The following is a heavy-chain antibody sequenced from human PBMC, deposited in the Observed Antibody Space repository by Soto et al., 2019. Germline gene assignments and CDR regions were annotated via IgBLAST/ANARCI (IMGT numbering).Heavy chain of an antibody. D-gene: IGHD3-10*01. CDR3: LRQGIGFLHGLVDV. CDR1: SGPSKSHN. Sequence: QVQVQQSGPGLVKPSETLSLTCTVSSGPSKSHNWGWIRQPPGRGLEWIGYVYDTWSTSYNPSLKSRVTVSADTSTNRISLSLRFVTAADTAVYYCLRQGIGFLHGLVDVWGQGTTVSVSS. V-gene: IGHV4-59*08. J-gene: IGHJ6*01. CDR2: VYDTWST.